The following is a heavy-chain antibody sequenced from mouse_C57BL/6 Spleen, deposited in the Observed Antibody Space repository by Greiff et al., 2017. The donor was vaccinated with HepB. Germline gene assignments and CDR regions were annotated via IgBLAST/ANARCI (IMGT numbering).Heavy chain of an antibody. D-gene: IGHD3-2*02. J-gene: IGHJ3*01. Sequence: VQLQQPGAELVKPGASVKMSCKASGYTFTSYWITWVKQRPGQGLEWIGDIYPGSGSTNYNEKFKSKATLTVDTSSSTAYMQLSSLTSEDSAVYYCARETAQATGGFAYWGQGTLVTVSA. CDR3: ARETAQATGGFAY. CDR1: GYTFTSYW. CDR2: IYPGSGST. V-gene: IGHV1-55*01.